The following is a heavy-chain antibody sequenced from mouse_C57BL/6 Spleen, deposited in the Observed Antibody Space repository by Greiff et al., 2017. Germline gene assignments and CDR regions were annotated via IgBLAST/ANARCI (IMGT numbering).Heavy chain of an antibody. V-gene: IGHV3-6*01. D-gene: IGHD1-1*02. CDR2: ISYDGSN. CDR3: ARGGGNY. Sequence: EVQLQQSGPGLVKPSQSLSLTCSVTGYSITSGYYWNWIRQLPGNKLEWVGYISYDGSNNYNPSLNNRITITRKISKNQFFLKLNSVTTEDTATCFCARGGGNYWGQGTTLTVSS. CDR1: GYSITSGYY. J-gene: IGHJ2*01.